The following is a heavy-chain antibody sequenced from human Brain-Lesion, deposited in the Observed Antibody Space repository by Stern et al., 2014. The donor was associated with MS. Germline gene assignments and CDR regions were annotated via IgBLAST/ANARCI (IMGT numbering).Heavy chain of an antibody. V-gene: IGHV3-9*01. CDR3: ARDITGSSAYFAY. CDR2: ISWNSGTI. Sequence: EVQLVESGGDLVQPGRSLRLSCAAFGFTFDDYAMHWVRQGPGKGLEWVAGISWNSGTIGYADSVKGRFTTSRDNAYSSLYLQMNSLRPEDTAVYYCARDITGSSAYFAYWGQGTLVTVSS. CDR1: GFTFDDYA. D-gene: IGHD1-14*01. J-gene: IGHJ4*02.